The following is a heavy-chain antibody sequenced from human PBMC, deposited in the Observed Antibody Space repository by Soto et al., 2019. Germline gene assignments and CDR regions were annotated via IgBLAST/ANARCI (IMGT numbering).Heavy chain of an antibody. CDR1: GFTFSSYG. Sequence: QVQLVESGGGVVQPGRSLRLSCAASGFTFSSYGMHWVRQAPGKGLEWVAVISYDGSNKYYADSVKGRFTISRDNSKNTLYLQMNSLRAEDTAVYYCAKDPPAHSSGYYYPSYWGQGTLVTVSS. CDR2: ISYDGSNK. J-gene: IGHJ4*02. D-gene: IGHD3-22*01. V-gene: IGHV3-30*18. CDR3: AKDPPAHSSGYYYPSY.